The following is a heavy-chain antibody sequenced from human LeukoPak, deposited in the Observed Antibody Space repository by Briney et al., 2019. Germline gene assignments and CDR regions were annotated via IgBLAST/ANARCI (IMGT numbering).Heavy chain of an antibody. V-gene: IGHV3-23*01. J-gene: IGHJ4*02. D-gene: IGHD3-22*01. CDR1: GFTFSSYA. CDR3: AKGGKGITMIVVVTPDY. CDR2: IRASGGTA. Sequence: GGSLRLSCSASGFTFSSYAMSWVRQAPGKGLEWVSAIRASGGTAYYADSVKGRFTISRDNSKNTLYLQMNSLRAEDTAVYYCAKGGKGITMIVVVTPDYWGQGTLVTVSS.